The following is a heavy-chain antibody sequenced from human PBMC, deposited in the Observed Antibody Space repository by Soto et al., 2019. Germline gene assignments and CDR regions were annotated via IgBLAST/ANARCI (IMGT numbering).Heavy chain of an antibody. CDR2: IHYSGST. V-gene: IGHV4-39*01. CDR1: GGYIISNIYY. D-gene: IGHD3-22*01. J-gene: IGHJ4*02. Sequence: SETLSLTCTVFGGYIISNIYYWGWIRQPPGKGLEWIGNIHYSGSTYYDSSLKTRVTISVDTSKNQFSLKLSSVTAADTAVYYCASQHYYDSSGYYVGYWGQGTLVTGSS. CDR3: ASQHYYDSSGYYVGY.